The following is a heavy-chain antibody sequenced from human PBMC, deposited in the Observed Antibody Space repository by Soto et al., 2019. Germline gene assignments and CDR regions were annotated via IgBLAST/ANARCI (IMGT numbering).Heavy chain of an antibody. Sequence: TLSLTCTVSGGSISSGDYYWNWILHPPGKGLEWIGFIYNSGSTYYNPSLKSRVTISVDTSKNQFSLKLTSVTAADTAVYYCARNDYDYVWESPGGDAFDIWGQGTLVTVSS. D-gene: IGHD3-16*01. CDR1: GGSISSGDYY. CDR3: ARNDYDYVWESPGGDAFDI. V-gene: IGHV4-30-4*01. CDR2: IYNSGST. J-gene: IGHJ3*02.